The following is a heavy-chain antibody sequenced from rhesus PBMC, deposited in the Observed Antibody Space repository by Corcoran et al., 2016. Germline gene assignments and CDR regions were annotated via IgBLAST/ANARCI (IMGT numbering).Heavy chain of an antibody. D-gene: IGHD3-3*01. J-gene: IGHJ4*01. CDR3: TRGLLQFLDWLPYDY. CDR1: GFTFSDYY. V-gene: IGHV3S16*01. CDR2: SSSVSSYI. Sequence: EVQLVESGGGLVQPGGSLRLSCAASGFTFSDYYMSWVRQAPGKGLEWVSSSSSVSSYIYYADSVKGRFTISRDNAKNSLSLQMNSLKTEDTAVYYCTRGLLQFLDWLPYDYWGQGVLVTVSS.